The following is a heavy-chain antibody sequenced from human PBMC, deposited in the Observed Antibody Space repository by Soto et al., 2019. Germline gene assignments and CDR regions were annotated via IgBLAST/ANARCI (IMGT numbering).Heavy chain of an antibody. CDR1: GGSISSYY. V-gene: IGHV4-59*01. D-gene: IGHD3-3*01. Sequence: PSETLSLTCTVSGGSISSYYWSWIRQPPGKGLEWIGYIYYSGSTNYNPSLKSRVTISVDTSKNQFSLKLSSVTAADTAVYYCARARYVLRFLEWLPYFDYWGQGTLVTVPS. CDR2: IYYSGST. CDR3: ARARYVLRFLEWLPYFDY. J-gene: IGHJ4*02.